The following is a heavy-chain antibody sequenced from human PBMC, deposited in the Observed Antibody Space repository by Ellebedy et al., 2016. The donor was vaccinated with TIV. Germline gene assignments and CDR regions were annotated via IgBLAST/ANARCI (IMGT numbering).Heavy chain of an antibody. CDR2: ISGSGGST. J-gene: IGHJ4*02. CDR3: ARVLRGLRPIRAHYRFDY. D-gene: IGHD1-26*01. CDR1: GFTFSSYA. V-gene: IGHV3-23*01. Sequence: PGGSLRLSCAASGFTFSSYAMSWVRQAPGKGLEWVSAISGSGGSTYYADSVKGRFTISRDNAKNSLYLQMNSLRDEDTAVYYCARVLRGLRPIRAHYRFDYWGQGTLVTVSS.